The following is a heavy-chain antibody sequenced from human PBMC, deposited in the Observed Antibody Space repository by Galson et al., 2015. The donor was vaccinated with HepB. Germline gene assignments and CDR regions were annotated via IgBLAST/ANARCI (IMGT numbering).Heavy chain of an antibody. V-gene: IGHV5-51*03. J-gene: IGHJ4*02. D-gene: IGHD2/OR15-2a*01. CDR2: IFPDDSDT. CDR3: ARRRFDSSTTYNFDY. Sequence: QSGAEVKKSGESLKISCKGSGYYFPTWWIGWVRQRPGKGLEGMGIIFPDDSDTRYSPSFQGQGTMSADRSINTAYLQWSSLKASDTAMYYCARRRFDSSTTYNFDYWGPGTLVTVSS. CDR1: GYYFPTWW.